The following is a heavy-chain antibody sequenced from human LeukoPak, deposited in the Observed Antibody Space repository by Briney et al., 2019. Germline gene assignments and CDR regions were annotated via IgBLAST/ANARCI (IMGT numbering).Heavy chain of an antibody. J-gene: IGHJ5*02. CDR1: GGSISSSNW. Sequence: PSETLSLTCAVSGGSISSSNWWSWIRQPPGKGLEWIGEIYHSGSTNYNPSLKSRVTISVDTSKNQFSLKLSSVTAADTAVYYCARHKKRRFGELRNWFDPWGQGTLVTVSS. CDR3: ARHKKRRFGELRNWFDP. D-gene: IGHD3-10*01. V-gene: IGHV4-4*02. CDR2: IYHSGST.